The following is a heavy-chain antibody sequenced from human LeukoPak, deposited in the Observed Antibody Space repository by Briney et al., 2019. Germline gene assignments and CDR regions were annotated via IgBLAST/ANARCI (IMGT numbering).Heavy chain of an antibody. CDR1: GFTFNNYS. V-gene: IGHV3-23*01. CDR2: ISGSGGST. D-gene: IGHD3-22*01. Sequence: GGSLRLSCAASGFTFNNYSMNWVRQAPGKGLEWVSAISGSGGSTYYADSVKGRFTISRDNSKNTLYLQMNSLRAEDTAVYYCASPPQKYYYDSSGYDAFDIWGQGTMVTVSS. CDR3: ASPPQKYYYDSSGYDAFDI. J-gene: IGHJ3*02.